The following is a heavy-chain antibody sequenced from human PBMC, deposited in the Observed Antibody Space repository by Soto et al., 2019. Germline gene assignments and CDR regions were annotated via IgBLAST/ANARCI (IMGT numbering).Heavy chain of an antibody. D-gene: IGHD7-27*01. Sequence: GGSLRLSCAASGFSFSISPMHWVRQAPGKGPEWVALISYDGTNKFYADSVKGRFTISRDNSKSTLYLQVDSLRPEDAAVYYCARDPKTSGGQHWAFDYFDSWGQGTLVTVSS. CDR3: ARDPKTSGGQHWAFDYFDS. J-gene: IGHJ4*02. CDR1: GFSFSISP. CDR2: ISYDGTNK. V-gene: IGHV3-30-3*01.